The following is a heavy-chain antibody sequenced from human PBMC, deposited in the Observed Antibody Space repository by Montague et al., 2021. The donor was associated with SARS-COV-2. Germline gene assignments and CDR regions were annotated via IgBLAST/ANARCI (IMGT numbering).Heavy chain of an antibody. Sequence: CAISGDSVASNSVAWGWLRPSPSRHLEWLGRTYYRSKWYSDYAPSVRGRLTVNPDASKNEFSLELNYVTPEDTAVYYCVRYSGWFYFDFWGQGTLVTVSS. CDR3: VRYSGWFYFDF. D-gene: IGHD6-19*01. CDR2: TYYRSKWYS. V-gene: IGHV6-1*01. CDR1: GDSVASNSVA. J-gene: IGHJ4*02.